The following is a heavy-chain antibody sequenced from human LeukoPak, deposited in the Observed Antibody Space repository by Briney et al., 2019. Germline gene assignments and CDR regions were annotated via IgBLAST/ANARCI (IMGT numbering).Heavy chain of an antibody. V-gene: IGHV3-30*03. Sequence: GTSLRLSCAASGFTFSSYDMHWVRQALGKGLELVAVISYDGSNKYYADSVKGRVTISRDNSKNTLYLQMNSLRAEDTAVYYCARDRRETMITFGGVMTAGWFDPWGQGTLVTVSS. D-gene: IGHD3-16*01. J-gene: IGHJ5*02. CDR2: ISYDGSNK. CDR3: ARDRRETMITFGGVMTAGWFDP. CDR1: GFTFSSYD.